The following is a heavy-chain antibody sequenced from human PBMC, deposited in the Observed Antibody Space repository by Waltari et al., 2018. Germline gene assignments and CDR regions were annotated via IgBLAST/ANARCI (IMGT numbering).Heavy chain of an antibody. CDR3: ARGSFLEWLGGIDV. D-gene: IGHD3-3*02. Sequence: EVQLVESGGGLVQPGGSLRLSCAASGFTYSSYWMQWVRQAPGKGLVGVSRINIDGSNTRYADSVKGRFTISRDNAKNTLYLQMNSLRAEDTAVYYCARGSFLEWLGGIDVWGQGTTVTVS. CDR2: INIDGSNT. CDR1: GFTYSSYW. V-gene: IGHV3-74*01. J-gene: IGHJ6*02.